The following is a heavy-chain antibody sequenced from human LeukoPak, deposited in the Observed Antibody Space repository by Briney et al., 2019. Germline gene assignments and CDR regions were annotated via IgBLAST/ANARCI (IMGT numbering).Heavy chain of an antibody. CDR3: AKVMYRDGYNNPLFDY. CDR1: GFTFDDYA. V-gene: IGHV3-9*01. D-gene: IGHD5-24*01. J-gene: IGHJ4*02. CDR2: ISWNSGSI. Sequence: GRSLRLSCAASGFTFDDYAMHWVRQAPGKGLEWVSGISWNSGSIGYADSVKGRFTISRDNAKNSLYLQMNSLRAEDTALYYCAKVMYRDGYNNPLFDYWGQGTLVTVSP.